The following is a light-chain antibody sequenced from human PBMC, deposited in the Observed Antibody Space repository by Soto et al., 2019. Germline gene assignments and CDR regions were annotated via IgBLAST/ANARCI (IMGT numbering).Light chain of an antibody. V-gene: IGKV1-39*01. CDR1: QDIGSD. CDR3: QQSYSTPYT. J-gene: IGKJ2*01. CDR2: IAS. Sequence: IQMTQSPSSVSASVGDTVTITCRASQDIGSDLGWYQQRPGRAPQSLIFIASDIQSGVPSRFSGSGSGTEFTLTISSLQPEDFATYYCQQSYSTPYTFGQGTKVDIK.